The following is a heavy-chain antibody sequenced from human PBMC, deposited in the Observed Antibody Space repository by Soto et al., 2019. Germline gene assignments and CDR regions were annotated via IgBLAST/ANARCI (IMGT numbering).Heavy chain of an antibody. CDR3: AHRRVDYSSGWRGGVFDF. D-gene: IGHD6-25*01. J-gene: IGHJ4*02. CDR1: GFSLSTSGVG. CDR2: IYWDDDK. Sequence: QITLKESGPTLVNPTQTLTLTCTFSGFSLSTSGVGVGWIRQPPGKALEWLALIYWDDDKRYSPSLKNRLTITKDTSKNAVVLTMTNMHPVDTATYYCAHRRVDYSSGWRGGVFDFWGQGTLVTASS. V-gene: IGHV2-5*02.